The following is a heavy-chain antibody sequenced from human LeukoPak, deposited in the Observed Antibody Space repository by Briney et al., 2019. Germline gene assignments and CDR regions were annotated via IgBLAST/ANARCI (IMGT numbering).Heavy chain of an antibody. CDR1: GGSISSSSYY. D-gene: IGHD2-15*01. CDR3: ARSVVAAKDYFDY. J-gene: IGHJ4*02. V-gene: IGHV4-61*02. CDR2: IYTSGST. Sequence: PSETLSLTCTVSGGSISSSSYYWSWIRQPAGKGLEWIGRIYTSGSTNYNPSLKSRVTMSVDTSKNQFSLKLSSVTAADTAVYYCARSVVAAKDYFDYWGQGTLVTVSS.